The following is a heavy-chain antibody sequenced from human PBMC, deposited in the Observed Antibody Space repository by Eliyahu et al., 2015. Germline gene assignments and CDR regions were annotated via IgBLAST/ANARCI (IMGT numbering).Heavy chain of an antibody. Sequence: QLQLQESGPGLVKPSETLSLTCTVSXGXISSSSYYWGWIRQPPGKGLEXIGSIYYSGSTYYNPSLKSRVTISVDTSKNQFSLKLSSVTAADTAVYYCARDRAYYDILTGPPMPYGMDVWGQGTTVTVSS. J-gene: IGHJ6*02. CDR2: IYYSGST. CDR3: ARDRAYYDILTGPPMPYGMDV. D-gene: IGHD3-9*01. CDR1: XGXISSSSYY. V-gene: IGHV4-39*07.